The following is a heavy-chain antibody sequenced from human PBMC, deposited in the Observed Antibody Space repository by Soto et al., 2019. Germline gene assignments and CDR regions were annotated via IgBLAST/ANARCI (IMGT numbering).Heavy chain of an antibody. CDR1: GGSISSGGYY. D-gene: IGHD6-13*01. CDR2: IYYSGST. V-gene: IGHV4-31*03. CDR3: ARCGIAAAGNDAFDI. J-gene: IGHJ3*02. Sequence: SETLSLTCTVSGGSISSGGYYWSWIRQHPGKGLEWIGYIYYSGSTYYNPSLKSRVTISVDTSKNQFSLKLSSVTAADTAVYYCARCGIAAAGNDAFDIWGQGTMVTLSS.